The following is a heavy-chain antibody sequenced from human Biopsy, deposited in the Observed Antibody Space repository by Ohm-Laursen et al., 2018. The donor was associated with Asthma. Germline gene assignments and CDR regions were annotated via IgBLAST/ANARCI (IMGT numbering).Heavy chain of an antibody. CDR2: INPNSGGT. V-gene: IGHV1-2*06. J-gene: IGHJ5*02. D-gene: IGHD7-27*01. Sequence: ASVKVSCKAPGYTLTSYYMHWVRQAPGQGLEWMGRINPNSGGTNYAQKFQGRVTMTSDTSISTAYMELSRLGSDDTALYYCARGQKSPGDRWFDPWGQGTLVTVSS. CDR1: GYTLTSYY. CDR3: ARGQKSPGDRWFDP.